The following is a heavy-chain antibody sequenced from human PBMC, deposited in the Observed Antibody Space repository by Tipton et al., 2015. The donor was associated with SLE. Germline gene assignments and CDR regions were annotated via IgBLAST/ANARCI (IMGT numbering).Heavy chain of an antibody. D-gene: IGHD6-13*01. Sequence: TLSLTCTVSGGSISSSSYYWGWIRQPPGKGLEWIGSIYYSGNTYYNPSLKSRVTISVDTSKNQFSLKLSSVTAADTAVYYCARRLVAAGNDWYCGSGGRGPLAAVSS. CDR2: IYYSGNT. CDR1: GGSISSSSYY. CDR3: ARRLVAAGNDWYCGS. J-gene: IGHJ2*01. V-gene: IGHV4-39*07.